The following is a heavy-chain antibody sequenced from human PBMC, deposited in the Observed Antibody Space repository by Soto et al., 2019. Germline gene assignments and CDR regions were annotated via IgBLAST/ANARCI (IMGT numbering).Heavy chain of an antibody. CDR1: GGSFSGYY. CDR3: ARGYNVVVTDATYYYYGMDV. D-gene: IGHD2-2*01. V-gene: IGHV4-34*01. Sequence: SETLSLTCAVYGGSFSGYYWSWIRQPPGKGLEWIGEINHSGSTNYNPSLKSRVTISVDTSKNQFSLKLSSVTAADTAVYYCARGYNVVVTDATYYYYGMDVWGQGTTVTVSS. CDR2: INHSGST. J-gene: IGHJ6*02.